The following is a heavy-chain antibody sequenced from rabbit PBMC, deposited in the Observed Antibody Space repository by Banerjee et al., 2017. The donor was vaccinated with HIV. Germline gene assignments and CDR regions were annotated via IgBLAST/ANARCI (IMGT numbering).Heavy chain of an antibody. CDR1: GFSFSSSYY. Sequence: QEQLEESGGDLVKPEGSLTLTCTASGFSFSSSYYMCWVRQAPGKGLEWIACIYTGSSGSTYYASWAKGRFTISKTSSTTVTLQMTSLTVADTATYFCARDYAGYIGYGYYFNLWGPGTLVTVS. D-gene: IGHD7-1*01. CDR2: IYTGSSGST. V-gene: IGHV1S45*01. CDR3: ARDYAGYIGYGYYFNL. J-gene: IGHJ4*01.